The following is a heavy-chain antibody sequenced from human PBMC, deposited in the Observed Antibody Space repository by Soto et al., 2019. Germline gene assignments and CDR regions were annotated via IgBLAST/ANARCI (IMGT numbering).Heavy chain of an antibody. D-gene: IGHD6-13*01. CDR3: ARDGQAGYHPSEAFDI. CDR2: IKQDGSEK. Sequence: GGSLRLSCAASGFTFSSYWMSWVRQAPGKGLEWVANIKQDGSEKYYVDSVKGRFTISRDNAKNSLYLQMNSLRAEDTAVYYCARDGQAGYHPSEAFDIRGQGTMVTVSS. CDR1: GFTFSSYW. J-gene: IGHJ3*02. V-gene: IGHV3-7*01.